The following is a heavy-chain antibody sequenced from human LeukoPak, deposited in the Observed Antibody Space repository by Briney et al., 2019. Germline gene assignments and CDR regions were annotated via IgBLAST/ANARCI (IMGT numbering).Heavy chain of an antibody. Sequence: GRSLRLSCTASGFTFTNYAMSWVRQAPGKGLEWVSAILGSGDTTYYADSVKGRFTISRDNSRNMLFLQMNSLRAEDTAIYFCAKRGYNYVIDAFDIWGQGTMVTVSS. CDR3: AKRGYNYVIDAFDI. CDR1: GFTFTNYA. V-gene: IGHV3-23*01. CDR2: ILGSGDTT. D-gene: IGHD5-18*01. J-gene: IGHJ3*02.